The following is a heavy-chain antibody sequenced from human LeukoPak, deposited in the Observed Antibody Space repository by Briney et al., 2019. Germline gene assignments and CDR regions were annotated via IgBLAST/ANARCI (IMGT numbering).Heavy chain of an antibody. D-gene: IGHD3-22*01. J-gene: IGHJ4*02. CDR1: GFTFVNFW. CDR2: IKQDGSET. CDR3: ARDPQYSYDDTGTFDS. V-gene: IGHV3-7*01. Sequence: PGGSLRLSCAASGFTFVNFWMSWVRQAPGKGPEWVANIKQDGSETYYLDSVKGRFTVSRDNAKDLLYLQMNTLRPEDTAVYYCARDPQYSYDDTGTFDSWGQGTLVTVSS.